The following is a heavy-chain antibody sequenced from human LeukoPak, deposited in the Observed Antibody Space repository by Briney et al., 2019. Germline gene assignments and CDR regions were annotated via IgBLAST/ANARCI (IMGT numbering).Heavy chain of an antibody. D-gene: IGHD2-2*01. CDR1: GYTFTGYC. V-gene: IGHV1-2*02. CDR3: ARVHRYCSSTSCSMETFDY. J-gene: IGHJ4*02. CDR2: INPNSGGT. Sequence: ASVKVSCKASGYTFTGYCMHWVRQAPGQGLEWMGWINPNSGGTNYAQKFQGRVTMTRDTSISTAYMELSRLRSDDTAVYYCARVHRYCSSTSCSMETFDYWGQGTLVTVSS.